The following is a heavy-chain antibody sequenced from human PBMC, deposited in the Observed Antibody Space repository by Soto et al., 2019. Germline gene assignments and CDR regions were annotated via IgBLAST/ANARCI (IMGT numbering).Heavy chain of an antibody. CDR3: VKDIRPTRYYGMDV. J-gene: IGHJ6*02. Sequence: PGGSLRLSCAASGFTFSSYSMNWVRQAPGKGLEWVSSISRSSTYINYADSVKGRFTISRDNARNSLYLQMNSLRPEDTALYYCVKDIRPTRYYGMDVWGQGTTVTVSS. CDR1: GFTFSSYS. D-gene: IGHD6-6*01. V-gene: IGHV3-21*04. CDR2: ISRSSTYI.